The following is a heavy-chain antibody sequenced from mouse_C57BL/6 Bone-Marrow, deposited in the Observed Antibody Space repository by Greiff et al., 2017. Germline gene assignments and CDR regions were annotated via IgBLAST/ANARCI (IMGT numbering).Heavy chain of an antibody. Sequence: DVMLVESGGGLVKPGGSLKLSCAASGFTFSSYAMSWVRQTPEKRLEWVATISDGGSYTYYPDNVKGRFTISRDNAKNNLYLQRSHLKSEDTAMYYCASSTVVAPMDYWGQGTSVTVSS. CDR2: ISDGGSYT. CDR1: GFTFSSYA. CDR3: ASSTVVAPMDY. V-gene: IGHV5-4*03. D-gene: IGHD1-1*01. J-gene: IGHJ4*01.